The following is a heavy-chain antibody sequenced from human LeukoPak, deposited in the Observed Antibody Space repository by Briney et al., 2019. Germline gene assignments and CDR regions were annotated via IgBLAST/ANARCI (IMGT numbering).Heavy chain of an antibody. CDR1: GYTFTSYF. D-gene: IGHD2-15*01. CDR3: ARDPPHCSGGSCYSRHYYFDY. V-gene: IGHV1-46*01. Sequence: ASVEVSCKASGYTFTSYFIHWVRQAPGQGLEWMGIINPSDGSTSYAQNFRGRVTMTRDTSTSTVYMLLSSLRSEDTAAYYCARDPPHCSGGSCYSRHYYFDYWGQGTLITVSS. J-gene: IGHJ4*02. CDR2: INPSDGST.